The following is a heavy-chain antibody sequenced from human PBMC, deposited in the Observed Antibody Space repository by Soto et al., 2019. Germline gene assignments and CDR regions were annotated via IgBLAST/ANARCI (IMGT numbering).Heavy chain of an antibody. Sequence: GASVKVSCKVSGYTLTELSMHWVRQAPGKGLEWMGGFDPEDGETIYAQKFQGRVTMTEDTSTDTAYMELSSLRSEDTAVYYCALGYCSSTSCPVLYYWGQGTLVTVSS. V-gene: IGHV1-24*01. CDR2: FDPEDGET. CDR1: GYTLTELS. CDR3: ALGYCSSTSCPVLYY. D-gene: IGHD2-2*03. J-gene: IGHJ4*02.